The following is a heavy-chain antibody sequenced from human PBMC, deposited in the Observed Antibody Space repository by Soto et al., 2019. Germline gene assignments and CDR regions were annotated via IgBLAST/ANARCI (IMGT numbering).Heavy chain of an antibody. V-gene: IGHV4-4*07. CDR1: GGSITSYY. Sequence: SETLSLTCTVSGGSITSYYWQSIRPPAGKELEWIGRIYSSGSSNYNPSLKSRVTMSIDRSQEHFFLRLSSVTAADPAGSYCARRHYFDYCYGMEVWGQGTTVTVS. CDR3: ARRHYFDYCYGMEV. CDR2: IYSSGSS. J-gene: IGHJ6*02. D-gene: IGHD3-9*01.